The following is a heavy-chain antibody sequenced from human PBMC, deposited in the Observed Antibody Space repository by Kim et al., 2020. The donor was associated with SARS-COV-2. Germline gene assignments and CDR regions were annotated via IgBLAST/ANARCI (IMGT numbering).Heavy chain of an antibody. CDR2: IYYSGST. D-gene: IGHD1-26*01. Sequence: SETLSLTCTVSGGSISSGGYYWSWIRQHPGKGLEWIGYIYYSGSTYYNPSLKSRVTISVDTSKNQFSLKLSSVTAADTAVYYCVRGSEAVHHFDYWGQGTLVTVSS. CDR3: VRGSEAVHHFDY. V-gene: IGHV4-31*03. J-gene: IGHJ4*02. CDR1: GGSISSGGYY.